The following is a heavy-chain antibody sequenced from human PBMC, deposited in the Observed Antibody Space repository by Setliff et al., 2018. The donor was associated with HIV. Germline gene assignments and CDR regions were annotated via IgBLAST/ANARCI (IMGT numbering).Heavy chain of an antibody. J-gene: IGHJ4*02. CDR1: GDSMSSSNFY. CDR2: IYYTGQT. D-gene: IGHD6-13*01. V-gene: IGHV4-39*02. CDR3: TRGVAAAGL. Sequence: SETLSLTCNVSGDSMSSSNFYWGWVRQPPGKGLQWIGSIYYTGQTFYNLSLTNRVTISADTSKNHLFLKLRSVTAADTAVYYCTRGVAAAGLWGQGTLVTVSS.